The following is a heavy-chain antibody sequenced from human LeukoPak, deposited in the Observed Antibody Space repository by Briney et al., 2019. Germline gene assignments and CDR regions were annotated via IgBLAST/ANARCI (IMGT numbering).Heavy chain of an antibody. Sequence: ASVKVSCKASGGSFNNYAISRVRQAPGQGLEWMGWINPNSGGTNYAQKFQGRVTMTRDTSISTAYMELSRLRSDDTAVYYCARAGPEFDYWGQGTLVTVSS. J-gene: IGHJ4*02. CDR2: INPNSGGT. CDR3: ARAGPEFDY. V-gene: IGHV1-2*02. CDR1: GGSFNNYA.